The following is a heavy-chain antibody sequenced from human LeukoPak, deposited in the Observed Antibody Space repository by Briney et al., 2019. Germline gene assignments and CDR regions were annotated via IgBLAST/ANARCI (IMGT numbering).Heavy chain of an antibody. CDR1: GFIFSSYA. Sequence: PGGSLRLSCAASGFIFSSYAMSWVRHAPGKGLEWVSAISGSGGSTYYADSVKGRFTISRDNSKNTLYLQMNSLRAEDTAVYYCAKDAPLPIFGVVTATYDAFDIWGQGTMVTVSS. CDR3: AKDAPLPIFGVVTATYDAFDI. D-gene: IGHD3-3*01. J-gene: IGHJ3*02. CDR2: ISGSGGST. V-gene: IGHV3-23*01.